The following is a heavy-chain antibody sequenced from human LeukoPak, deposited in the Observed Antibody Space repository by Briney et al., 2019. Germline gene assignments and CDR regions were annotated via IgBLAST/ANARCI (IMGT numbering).Heavy chain of an antibody. J-gene: IGHJ6*02. CDR2: IYPGDSGT. Sequence: GESLKISCKGSGYSFTSYWIAWVRQMPGKGLEWRGIIYPGDSGTRYTPSFQGQVTISADKSLSTAYLQWSSLKASDTAMYYCARHAYNGMDVWGQGTTVTVSS. CDR1: GYSFTSYW. V-gene: IGHV5-51*01. CDR3: ARHAYNGMDV.